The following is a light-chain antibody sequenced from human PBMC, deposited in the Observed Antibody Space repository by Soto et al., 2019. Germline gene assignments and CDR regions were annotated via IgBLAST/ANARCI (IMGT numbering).Light chain of an antibody. V-gene: IGKV3-15*01. J-gene: IGKJ2*01. Sequence: EIVVTQSPDTLSVSPGEGATLSCRASQSIGNNLAWYRQKPGQAPRLVIYGAPTRATGIPARFSGSGSGTEFTLTISSLQSEDFAVYYCQQYNNWPYTFGQGTKLEIK. CDR1: QSIGNN. CDR2: GAP. CDR3: QQYNNWPYT.